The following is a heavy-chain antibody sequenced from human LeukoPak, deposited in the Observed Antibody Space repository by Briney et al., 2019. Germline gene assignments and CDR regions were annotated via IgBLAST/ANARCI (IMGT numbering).Heavy chain of an antibody. CDR1: GGSFSGYY. J-gene: IGHJ4*02. V-gene: IGHV4-34*01. CDR2: INHSGST. CDR3: ARRRRRYGDYATFDY. Sequence: TSETLSLTCAVYGGSFSGYYWSWIRQPPGKGLEWIGEINHSGSTNYNPSLKSRVTISVDTSKNQFSLKLSSVTAADTAVYYCARRRRRYGDYATFDYWGQGTLVTVSS. D-gene: IGHD4-17*01.